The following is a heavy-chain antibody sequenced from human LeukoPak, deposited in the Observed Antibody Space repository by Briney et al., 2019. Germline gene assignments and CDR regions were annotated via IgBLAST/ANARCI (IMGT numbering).Heavy chain of an antibody. CDR3: ARSRGYSYGPRQAFDI. CDR2: IYTSGST. V-gene: IGHV4-61*02. Sequence: LTCTVSGGSISSGSYYWSWIRQPAGKGLEWIGRIYTSGSTNYNPSLKSRVTISVKKAKNQFSLKLSSVTAADTVVYYCARSRGYSYGPRQAFDIWGQGTMVTVSS. D-gene: IGHD5-18*01. J-gene: IGHJ3*02. CDR1: GGSISSGSYY.